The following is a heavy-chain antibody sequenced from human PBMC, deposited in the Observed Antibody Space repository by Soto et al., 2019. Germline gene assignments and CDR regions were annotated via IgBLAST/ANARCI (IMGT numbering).Heavy chain of an antibody. CDR3: ALYSSSSRMDWFDP. V-gene: IGHV4-59*01. Sequence: LSLTCTVSGGSISSYYWSWIRQPPGKGLEWIGYIYYSGSTNYNPSLKSRVTISVDTSKNQFSLKLSSVTAADTAVYYCALYSSSSRMDWFDPWGQGTLVTVSS. D-gene: IGHD6-6*01. CDR2: IYYSGST. CDR1: GGSISSYY. J-gene: IGHJ5*02.